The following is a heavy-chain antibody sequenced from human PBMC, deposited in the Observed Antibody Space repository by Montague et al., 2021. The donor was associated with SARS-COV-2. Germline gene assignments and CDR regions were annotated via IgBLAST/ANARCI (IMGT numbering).Heavy chain of an antibody. Sequence: SLRLSCAASGFTASSNYMSWVRQAPGKGLEWVSVIYSGGSTYYADSVKGRFTISRHNSKNTLYLQMNSLRAEDTAVYYCARGPFDWNYLDYYYYMDVWGKGTTVTVSS. CDR2: IYSGGST. CDR1: GFTASSNY. D-gene: IGHD1-7*01. V-gene: IGHV3-53*04. CDR3: ARGPFDWNYLDYYYYMDV. J-gene: IGHJ6*03.